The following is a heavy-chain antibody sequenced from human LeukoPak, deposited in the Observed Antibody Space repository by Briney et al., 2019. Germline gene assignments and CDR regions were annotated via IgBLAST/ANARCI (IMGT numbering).Heavy chain of an antibody. Sequence: NPSETLSLTCAVYGGSFSGYYWSWIRQPPGKGLEWIGEINHSGSTNYNPSLKSRVTISVDTSKNQFSLKLSSVTAADTAVYYCARKNALWWFDPWGQGTLVTVSS. CDR2: INHSGST. CDR3: ARKNALWWFDP. V-gene: IGHV4-34*01. CDR1: GGSFSGYY. J-gene: IGHJ5*02.